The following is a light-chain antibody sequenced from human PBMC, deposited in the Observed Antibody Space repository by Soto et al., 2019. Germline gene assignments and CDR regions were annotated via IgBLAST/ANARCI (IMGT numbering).Light chain of an antibody. CDR3: QQHGASIT. J-gene: IGKJ4*01. CDR1: QNVNNNF. Sequence: PGERATLSCRASQNVNNNFVAWYQQKPGQAPSLLIYGVSDRATGVPDRFSGSGSGTDFTLTISRLEPEDFAVYYCQQHGASITFGGATKVDIK. V-gene: IGKV3-20*01. CDR2: GVS.